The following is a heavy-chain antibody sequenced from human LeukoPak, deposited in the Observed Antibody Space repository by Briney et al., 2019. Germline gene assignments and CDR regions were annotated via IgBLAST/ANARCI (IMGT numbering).Heavy chain of an antibody. CDR1: GFMFNSYA. CDR3: AKEDYSSGSYYFDY. V-gene: IGHV3-23*01. Sequence: GGSLRLSCAASGFMFNSYAMSWVRQAPGKGLEWVLSISGYGDNTYYADSVKGRFTISRDNSKKTLYLQMNSLRAEDTAVYYSAKEDYSSGSYYFDYWGQGTLVTVSS. CDR2: ISGYGDNT. D-gene: IGHD6-19*01. J-gene: IGHJ4*02.